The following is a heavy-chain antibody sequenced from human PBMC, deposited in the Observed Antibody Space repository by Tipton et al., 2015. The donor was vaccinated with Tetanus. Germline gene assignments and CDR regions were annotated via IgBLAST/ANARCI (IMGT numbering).Heavy chain of an antibody. D-gene: IGHD1-14*01. V-gene: IGHV4-30-2*01. CDR2: IYQTDST. J-gene: IGHJ3*02. CDR1: GGLITTGGYS. CDR3: ARDADMWATRKAFDI. Sequence: LRLSCTVSGGLITTGGYSWGWIRQLPGQGLEWLGYIYQTDSTYYNPSVTSRLTLSLQRSKNQVSLKLISVTAADTAVYYCARDADMWATRKAFDIWGQGTMVTVSS.